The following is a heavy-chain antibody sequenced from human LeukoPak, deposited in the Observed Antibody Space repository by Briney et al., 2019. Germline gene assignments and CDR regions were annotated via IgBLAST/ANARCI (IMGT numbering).Heavy chain of an antibody. J-gene: IGHJ4*02. V-gene: IGHV4-31*03. D-gene: IGHD4-17*01. CDR2: IYYSGST. CDR3: AREGLYGADY. Sequence: SETLSLTCTVSGGSISSGGYYWSWIRQHPGKGLEWIGYIYYSGSTYYNPSLKSRVTISVDTSKNQFSLKLSSVTAADTAVYYCAREGLYGADYWGQGTLVTVSS. CDR1: GGSISSGGYY.